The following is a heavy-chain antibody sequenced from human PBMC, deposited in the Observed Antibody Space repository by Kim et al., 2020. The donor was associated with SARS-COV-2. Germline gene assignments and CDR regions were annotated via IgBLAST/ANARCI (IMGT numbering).Heavy chain of an antibody. J-gene: IGHJ6*02. Sequence: PSLKSRVTISVDTSKNQFSLKLSSVTAADTAVYYCARGPKAYYYYYGMDVWGQGTTVTVSS. V-gene: IGHV4-34*01. CDR3: ARGPKAYYYYYGMDV.